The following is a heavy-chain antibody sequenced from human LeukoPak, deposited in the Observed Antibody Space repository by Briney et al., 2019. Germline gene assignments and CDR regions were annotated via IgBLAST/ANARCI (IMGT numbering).Heavy chain of an antibody. Sequence: GGSLRLSCAVSGITLSNYGMSWVRQAPGKGLELVARISDNGGSTNYADSVKGRFTISRDNPKSTLYLQMNSLRAEDTAVYFCAKRGVVIRVILVGFHKEAYYFDSWGQGALVTVSS. CDR2: ISDNGGST. CDR3: AKRGVVIRVILVGFHKEAYYFDS. V-gene: IGHV3-23*01. CDR1: GITLSNYG. J-gene: IGHJ4*02. D-gene: IGHD3-22*01.